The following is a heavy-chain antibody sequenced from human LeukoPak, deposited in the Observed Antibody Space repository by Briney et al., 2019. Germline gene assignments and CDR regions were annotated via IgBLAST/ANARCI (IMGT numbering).Heavy chain of an antibody. CDR2: ISAYNGDT. CDR1: GYTFTSYG. Sequence: GSVKVSCKASGYTFTSYGISWVRQAPGQGLEWMGWISAYNGDTNYAQKLQGRVTMTTDTSTSTAYMELRSLRSDDTAVYYCARDLKDIVVVPAAPDYWGQGTLVTVSS. V-gene: IGHV1-18*01. J-gene: IGHJ4*02. D-gene: IGHD2-2*01. CDR3: ARDLKDIVVVPAAPDY.